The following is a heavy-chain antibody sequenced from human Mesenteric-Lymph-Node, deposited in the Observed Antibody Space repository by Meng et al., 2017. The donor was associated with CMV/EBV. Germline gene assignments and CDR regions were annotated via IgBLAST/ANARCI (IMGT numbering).Heavy chain of an antibody. CDR2: IYYSGST. CDR3: ARRDNYYDSSGYYDY. CDR1: GGPISSSSYY. D-gene: IGHD3-22*01. Sequence: GGPISSSSYYWGWIRQPPGKGLGWIGSIYYSGSTYYNPSLKSRVTISVDTSKNQFSLKLSSVTAADTAVYYCARRDNYYDSSGYYDYWGQGTLVTVSS. J-gene: IGHJ4*02. V-gene: IGHV4-39*01.